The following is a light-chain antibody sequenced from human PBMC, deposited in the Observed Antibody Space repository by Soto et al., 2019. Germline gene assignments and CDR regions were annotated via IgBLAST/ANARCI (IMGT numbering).Light chain of an antibody. V-gene: IGLV2-14*01. CDR1: SSDVGGYNY. Sequence: QSALTQPASVSGSPGQSIAISCTGTSSDVGGYNYVSWYQQLPGKAPKLLISEVSNRPSGVSHRFSGSKSGNTASLTISGLQAEDEADYYYSSYRTGGPFVFGTGTQLTVL. CDR2: EVS. CDR3: SSYRTGGPFV. J-gene: IGLJ1*01.